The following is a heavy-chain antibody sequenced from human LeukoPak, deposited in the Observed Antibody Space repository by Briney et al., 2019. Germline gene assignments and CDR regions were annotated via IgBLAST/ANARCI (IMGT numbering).Heavy chain of an antibody. V-gene: IGHV3-23*01. Sequence: GGSLRLSCAASGFTFSSYDMSWVRQAPGKGLEWVSGITTSGGSTYYAASVKGRFIISRDNSKNTLYLQMNSLRAEDTAMYYCAKTYYYSSGNYWGQGTPVTVSS. J-gene: IGHJ4*02. CDR2: ITTSGGST. CDR3: AKTYYYSSGNY. CDR1: GFTFSSYD. D-gene: IGHD3-10*01.